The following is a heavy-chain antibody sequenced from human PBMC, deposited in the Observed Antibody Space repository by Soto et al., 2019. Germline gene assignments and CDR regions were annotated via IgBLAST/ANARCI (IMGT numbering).Heavy chain of an antibody. CDR2: VSWDGVST. CDR1: GFTFDDYT. CDR3: TKASEVNPTYGMDV. J-gene: IGHJ6*02. V-gene: IGHV3-43*01. Sequence: EVQLVESGGVVVQPGESLRLSCEASGFTFDDYTMHWVRQAPGKGLEWVSIVSWDGVSTYYADSVKGRFTISRDNSKNSLDLLMNSVKTEDTALYYCTKASEVNPTYGMDVWGLGTTVTVSS. D-gene: IGHD3-22*01.